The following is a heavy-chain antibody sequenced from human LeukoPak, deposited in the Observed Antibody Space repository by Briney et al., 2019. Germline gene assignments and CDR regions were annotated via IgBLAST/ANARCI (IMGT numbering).Heavy chain of an antibody. CDR3: VKGKFLLSN. V-gene: IGHV3-23*03. D-gene: IGHD2-15*01. CDR2: VYGGDHST. Sequence: GGSLRLSCAASGFSFSSYAMTWVRQAPGKGLEWVSIVYGGDHSTSYVDSVRGRFTISRDNSKNTLYLQMNSLRAEDTAVYYCVKGKFLLSNWGQGTLVTVSS. CDR1: GFSFSSYA. J-gene: IGHJ4*02.